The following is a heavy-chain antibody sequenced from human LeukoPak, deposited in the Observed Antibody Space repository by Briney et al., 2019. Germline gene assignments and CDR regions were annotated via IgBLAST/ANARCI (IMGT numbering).Heavy chain of an antibody. V-gene: IGHV4-34*01. D-gene: IGHD1-1*01. J-gene: IGHJ4*02. CDR1: GGSFSGYY. Sequence: SETLSLTCAVYGGSFSGYYWSWIRQPPGKGLEWIGEINHSGSTNYNPSLKSRVTISVDTSKNQFSLKLSSVTAADTAVYYCARGSRRPVLGDYWGQGTLVTVSS. CDR2: INHSGST. CDR3: ARGSRRPVLGDY.